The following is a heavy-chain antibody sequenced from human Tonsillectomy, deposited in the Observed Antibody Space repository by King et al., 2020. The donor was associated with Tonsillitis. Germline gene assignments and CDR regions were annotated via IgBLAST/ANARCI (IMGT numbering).Heavy chain of an antibody. CDR3: ARQLSGDLNWFDP. Sequence: QLVQSGAEVKKPGASVRVSCKASGYTFTGYCIHWVRQAPGQGLEWMGWMNPNSGGTNYAQKFQGRVTMTSDTSISTAYMDLSRLRSDDTAVYYCARQLSGDLNWFDPWGQGTLVTVSS. CDR2: MNPNSGGT. V-gene: IGHV1-2*02. D-gene: IGHD2-2*01. J-gene: IGHJ5*02. CDR1: GYTFTGYC.